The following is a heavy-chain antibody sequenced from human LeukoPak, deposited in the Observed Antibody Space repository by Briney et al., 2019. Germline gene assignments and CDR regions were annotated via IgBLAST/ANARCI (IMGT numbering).Heavy chain of an antibody. Sequence: GGSLRLSCAASGFTFSDYYMSWIRQAPGKGLEWVSYISSSGSTIYYADSVKGRFTISRDNAKNSLYLQMNSLRAEDTAVYYCARDGADDSSGYYSGLGDYWGQGTLVTVSS. CDR1: GFTFSDYY. J-gene: IGHJ4*02. CDR2: ISSSGSTI. CDR3: ARDGADDSSGYYSGLGDY. D-gene: IGHD3-22*01. V-gene: IGHV3-11*04.